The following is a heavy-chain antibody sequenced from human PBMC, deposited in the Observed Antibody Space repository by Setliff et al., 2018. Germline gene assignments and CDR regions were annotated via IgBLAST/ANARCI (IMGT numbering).Heavy chain of an antibody. V-gene: IGHV4-61*02. CDR1: GGSISSGSHY. CDR2: IYASGST. J-gene: IGHJ4*02. CDR3: ARDNTIVVATDY. Sequence: SETLSLTCTVSGGSISSGSHYWSWIRQPAGKGLEWIGRIYASGSTNYNPSLKSRVTISVDMSKNQFSLKLSSVTAADTAVYFCARDNTIVVATDYWGQGTLVTVSS. D-gene: IGHD1-26*01.